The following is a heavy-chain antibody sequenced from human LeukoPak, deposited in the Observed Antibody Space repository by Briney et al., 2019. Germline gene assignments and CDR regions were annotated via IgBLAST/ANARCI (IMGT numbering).Heavy chain of an antibody. CDR2: FDPEDGET. D-gene: IGHD5-12*01. CDR1: GYTFTGYY. CDR3: ATAAVLNTITNPEGDY. J-gene: IGHJ4*02. Sequence: ASVKVSCKASGYTFTGYYMHWVRQAPGKGLEWMGGFDPEDGETIYAQKFQGRVTMTEDTSTDTAYMELSSLRSEDTAVYYCATAAVLNTITNPEGDYWGQGTLVTVSS. V-gene: IGHV1-24*01.